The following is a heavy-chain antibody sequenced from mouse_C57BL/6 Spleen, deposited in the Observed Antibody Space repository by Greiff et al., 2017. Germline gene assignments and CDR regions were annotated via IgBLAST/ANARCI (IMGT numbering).Heavy chain of an antibody. Sequence: VQLKESGPELVKPGDSVKISCKASGYSFTGYFMNWVMQSHGKSLEWIGRINPYNGDTFYNQKFKGKATLTVDKSSSTAHMELRSLTSEDSAVYYCARWDRRYFDYWGQGTTLTVSS. CDR3: ARWDRRYFDY. V-gene: IGHV1-20*01. D-gene: IGHD4-1*01. CDR2: INPYNGDT. J-gene: IGHJ2*01. CDR1: GYSFTGYF.